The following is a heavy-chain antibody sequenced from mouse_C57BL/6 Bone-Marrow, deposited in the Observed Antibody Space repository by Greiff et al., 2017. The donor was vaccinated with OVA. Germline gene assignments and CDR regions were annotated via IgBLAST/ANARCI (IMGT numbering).Heavy chain of an antibody. CDR3: ARHRWLPLYAMDY. J-gene: IGHJ4*01. V-gene: IGHV5-6*01. D-gene: IGHD2-3*01. CDR1: GFTFSSYG. Sequence: DVHLVESGGDLVKPGGSLKLSCAASGFTFSSYGMSWVRQTPDKRLEWVATISSGGSYTYYPDSVKGRFTISRDNAKNTLYLQMSSLKSEDTAMYYCARHRWLPLYAMDYWGQGTSVTVSS. CDR2: ISSGGSYT.